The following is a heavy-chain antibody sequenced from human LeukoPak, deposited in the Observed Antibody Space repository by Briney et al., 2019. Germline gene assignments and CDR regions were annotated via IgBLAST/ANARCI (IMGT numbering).Heavy chain of an antibody. D-gene: IGHD1-26*01. CDR1: GGSISSTSYY. Sequence: SETLSLTCTVSGGSISSTSYYWGWIRQPPGKGLDWIGSIYYSGNTYYNPSLKSRVTISVDTSKNQFSLKLSSVTAADTAVYYCARRVGYYYYMDVWGKGTTVTISS. V-gene: IGHV4-39*07. CDR3: ARRVGYYYYMDV. J-gene: IGHJ6*03. CDR2: IYYSGNT.